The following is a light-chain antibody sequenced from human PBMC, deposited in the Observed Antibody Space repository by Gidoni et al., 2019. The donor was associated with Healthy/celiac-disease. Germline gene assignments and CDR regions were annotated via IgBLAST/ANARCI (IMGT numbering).Light chain of an antibody. Sequence: QSALTQPASVSGSPGQSITISCTGTSSDVGSYNLVSWYQQHPGKAPKLMIYEGSKRPSGVSNRFSGSKSGNMASLTISGLQAEDEADYYCCSYAGSSTLWVFGGGTKLTVL. J-gene: IGLJ3*02. CDR2: EGS. CDR3: CSYAGSSTLWV. CDR1: SSDVGSYNL. V-gene: IGLV2-23*01.